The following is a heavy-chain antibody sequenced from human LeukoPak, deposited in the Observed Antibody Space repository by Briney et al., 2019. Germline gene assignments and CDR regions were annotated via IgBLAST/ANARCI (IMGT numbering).Heavy chain of an antibody. Sequence: PSETLSLTCTVSGGSISSYYWSWIRQPAGKGLEWTGRIYTSGSTNYNPSLKSRVTMSVDTSKNQFSLKLSSVTAADTAVYYCARDPPDYGDYGEYFQHWGQGTLVTVSS. CDR1: GGSISSYY. CDR3: ARDPPDYGDYGEYFQH. J-gene: IGHJ1*01. CDR2: IYTSGST. V-gene: IGHV4-4*07. D-gene: IGHD4-17*01.